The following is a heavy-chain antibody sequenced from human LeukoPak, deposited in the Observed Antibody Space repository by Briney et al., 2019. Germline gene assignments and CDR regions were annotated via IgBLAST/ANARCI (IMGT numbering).Heavy chain of an antibody. D-gene: IGHD3-22*01. CDR3: ARGYYDSSGYCHY. J-gene: IGHJ4*02. CDR2: ISYDGSNK. Sequence: AGGSLRLSCAASGFTFSSYAMPWVRQAPGKGLEGVAVISYDGSNKYYADSVKGRFTISRDNSKNTLYLQMNSLRAEDTAVYYCARGYYDSSGYCHYWGQGTLVTVSS. CDR1: GFTFSSYA. V-gene: IGHV3-30-3*01.